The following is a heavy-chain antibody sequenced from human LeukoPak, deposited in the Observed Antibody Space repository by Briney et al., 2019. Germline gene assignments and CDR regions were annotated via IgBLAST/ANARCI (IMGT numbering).Heavy chain of an antibody. V-gene: IGHV3-23*01. CDR1: GFTFSSYS. J-gene: IGHJ4*02. D-gene: IGHD2-2*01. CDR2: ISGSGGST. Sequence: PGGSLRLSCAASGFTFSSYSMNWVRQAPGKGLEWVSAISGSGGSTYYADSVKGRFTISRDNSKNTLYLQMSSLRAEDTAVYYCAKVPLGYCSSTSCNWDYWGQGTLVTVSS. CDR3: AKVPLGYCSSTSCNWDY.